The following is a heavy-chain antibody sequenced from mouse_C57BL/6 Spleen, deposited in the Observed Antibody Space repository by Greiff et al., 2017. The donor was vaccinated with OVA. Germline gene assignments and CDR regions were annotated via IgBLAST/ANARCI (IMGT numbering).Heavy chain of an antibody. J-gene: IGHJ3*01. Sequence: VQLQQPGAELVRPGSSVKLSCKASGYTFTSYWMHWVKQRPIQGLEWIGNIDPSDSETHYNQKFKDKATLTVDKSSSTAYMQLSSLTSEDSAVYYCASSYGNYGAYWGQGTLVTVSA. D-gene: IGHD2-1*01. CDR1: GYTFTSYW. CDR3: ASSYGNYGAY. CDR2: IDPSDSET. V-gene: IGHV1-52*01.